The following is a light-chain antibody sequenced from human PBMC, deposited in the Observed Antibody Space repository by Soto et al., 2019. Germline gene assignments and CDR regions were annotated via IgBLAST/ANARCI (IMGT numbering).Light chain of an antibody. J-gene: IGKJ5*01. V-gene: IGKV3-11*01. Sequence: EIVLTQSPATLSLSPGERATLSCRASQSVGSYLAWFQQTPGQAPRLLIYDTSNRATGIPARFSGSGSGTDFTLTISSLETEDFAVYYCQQRSNWPAITFGQGTRLEIK. CDR1: QSVGSY. CDR2: DTS. CDR3: QQRSNWPAIT.